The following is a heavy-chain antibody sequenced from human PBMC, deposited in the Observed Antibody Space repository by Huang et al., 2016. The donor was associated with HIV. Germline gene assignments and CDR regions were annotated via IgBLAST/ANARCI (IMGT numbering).Heavy chain of an antibody. CDR1: GYTLPELS. D-gene: IGHD3-22*01. CDR2: YDTEEGET. CDR3: ATVYRRFRNHDSGDYYFDY. Sequence: QVQLVQSGAEVKKPGASVKVSCKVSGYTLPELSMHWVRQAPGKGREWVGGYDTEEGETRYAQKVQGRVTMTEDTSTDTAYMELSSLRSEDTAVYYCATVYRRFRNHDSGDYYFDYWDQGTLVTVSS. V-gene: IGHV1-24*01. J-gene: IGHJ4*02.